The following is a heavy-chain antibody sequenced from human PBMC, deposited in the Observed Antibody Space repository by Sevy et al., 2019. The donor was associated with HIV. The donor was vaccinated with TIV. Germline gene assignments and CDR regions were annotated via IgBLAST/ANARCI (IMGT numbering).Heavy chain of an antibody. CDR2: ISINGDAT. D-gene: IGHD1-1*01. CDR1: GFIFTDYY. V-gene: IGHV3-11*01. J-gene: IGHJ6*02. Sequence: GGSLRLSCAASGFIFTDYYMTWIRQLPEKGLEYISQISINGDATNYADSVKGRFTVSRDNAKKSMYLQMDNLGVEDTAVYYCARDPNWQHMTDDNYYSMDVWGQGTTVTVSS. CDR3: ARDPNWQHMTDDNYYSMDV.